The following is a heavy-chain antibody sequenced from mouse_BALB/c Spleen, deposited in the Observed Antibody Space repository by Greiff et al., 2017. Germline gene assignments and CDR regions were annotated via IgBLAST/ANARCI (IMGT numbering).Heavy chain of an antibody. D-gene: IGHD2-1*01. Sequence: EVQVVESGGGLVQPGGSLKLSCAASGFTFSSYTMSWVRQTPEKRLEWVAYISNGGGSTYYPDTVKGRFTISRDNAKNTLYLQMSSLKSEDTAMYYCARHYYGNSYYFDYGGQGTTLTVSS. CDR1: GFTFSSYT. V-gene: IGHV5-12-2*01. CDR2: ISNGGGST. CDR3: ARHYYGNSYYFDY. J-gene: IGHJ2*01.